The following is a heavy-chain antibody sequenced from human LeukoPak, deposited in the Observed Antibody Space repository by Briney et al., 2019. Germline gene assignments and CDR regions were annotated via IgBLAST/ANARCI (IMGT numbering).Heavy chain of an antibody. V-gene: IGHV3-15*01. D-gene: IGHD3-16*01. CDR1: GFTFDTDW. CDR3: TTGGPRRH. Sequence: TGGSLRLSCAASGFTFDTDWMNWFRQAPGKGLEWVGLIRSKTDGGTTDNAAPVKGRFAISRDDSRNMLFLQMNSLKTEDTGVYYCTTGGPRRHWGQVTLVTVSS. CDR2: IRSKTDGGTT. J-gene: IGHJ4*02.